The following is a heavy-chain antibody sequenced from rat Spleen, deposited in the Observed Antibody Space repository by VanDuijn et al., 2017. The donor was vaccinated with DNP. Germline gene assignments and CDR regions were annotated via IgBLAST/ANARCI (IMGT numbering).Heavy chain of an antibody. CDR3: ARHVLPLRVWDY. D-gene: IGHD1-4*01. Sequence: EVQLVESGGGLVQPGRSLKLSCVASGFTFNDFYMAWVRQTPTKGLEWVAYINYDGGSTYSGDSVKGRFTISRDNAKNTLYLQMSSLRSEDMATYYCARHVLPLRVWDYWGQGVMVTVSS. J-gene: IGHJ2*01. CDR1: GFTFNDFY. CDR2: INYDGGST. V-gene: IGHV5-22*01.